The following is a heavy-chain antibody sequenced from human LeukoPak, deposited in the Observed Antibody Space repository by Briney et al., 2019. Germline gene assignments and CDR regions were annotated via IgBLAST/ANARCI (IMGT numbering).Heavy chain of an antibody. CDR1: GGSISSSNW. Sequence: PSETLSLTCAVSGGSISSSNWWSWVRQPPGKGLEWIGSIHHSGTTYYNSSLKSRVTISIDTSKNQFSLNLSSVTAADTAVYYCARDHFGYFDAYYFYMDVWGKGTTVTVSS. J-gene: IGHJ6*03. CDR3: ARDHFGYFDAYYFYMDV. V-gene: IGHV4-4*02. D-gene: IGHD3-9*01. CDR2: IHHSGTT.